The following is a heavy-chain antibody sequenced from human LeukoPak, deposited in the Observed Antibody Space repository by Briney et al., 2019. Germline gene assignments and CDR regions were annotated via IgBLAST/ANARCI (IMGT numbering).Heavy chain of an antibody. Sequence: GGPLRLSCVAPGFIFPDPWMSWVRQAPGKGLDWVANIKEDESAKFYADSVRGRFTIPRDNAKNSVYLEMNNLRVEDTAVYYCARAVDVADYWGRGTLVTVSS. J-gene: IGHJ4*02. CDR2: IKEDESAK. CDR1: GFIFPDPW. D-gene: IGHD3-16*01. V-gene: IGHV3-7*01. CDR3: ARAVDVADY.